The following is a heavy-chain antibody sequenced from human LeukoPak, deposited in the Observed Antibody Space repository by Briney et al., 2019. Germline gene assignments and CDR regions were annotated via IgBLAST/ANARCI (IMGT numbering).Heavy chain of an antibody. CDR1: GFTFSSYS. V-gene: IGHV3-7*01. Sequence: PRGSLRLSCAASGFTFSSYSMNWVRQAPGKGLEWVANIQQNGGDKYYVDSVKGRFAISRDNAKSSLYLQMSSLRAEDTAVYYCARIRYSGSYYYDYWGQGTLVTVSS. CDR2: IQQNGGDK. J-gene: IGHJ4*02. D-gene: IGHD1-26*01. CDR3: ARIRYSGSYYYDY.